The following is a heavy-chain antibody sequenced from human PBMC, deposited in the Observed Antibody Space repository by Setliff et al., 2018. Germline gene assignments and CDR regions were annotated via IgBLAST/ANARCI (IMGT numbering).Heavy chain of an antibody. CDR3: ARVRDCSGGICHRGFHHYMDV. V-gene: IGHV1-69*13. J-gene: IGHJ6*03. D-gene: IGHD2-15*01. Sequence: SVKVSCKASGGSFSNHGFTWVRQAPGQGLEWMGGTIPIFGTTNYAQRFRGRVTITADESTTTAYLELSSLRSEDTAVYYCARVRDCSGGICHRGFHHYMDVWGKGTTVTVSS. CDR2: TIPIFGTT. CDR1: GGSFSNHG.